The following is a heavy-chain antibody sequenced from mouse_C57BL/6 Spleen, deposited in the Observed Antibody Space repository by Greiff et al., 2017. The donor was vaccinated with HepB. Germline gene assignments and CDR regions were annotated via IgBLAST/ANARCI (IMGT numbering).Heavy chain of an antibody. CDR2: IDPETGGT. CDR3: TRVPYYYGSSYGAMDY. V-gene: IGHV1-15*01. Sequence: QVQLQQSGAELVRPGASVTLSCKASGYTFTDYEMHWVKQTPVHGLEWIGAIDPETGGTAYNQKFKGKAILTADKSSSTAYMERRSLTSEDSAVYYCTRVPYYYGSSYGAMDYWGQGTSVTVSS. CDR1: GYTFTDYE. J-gene: IGHJ4*01. D-gene: IGHD1-1*01.